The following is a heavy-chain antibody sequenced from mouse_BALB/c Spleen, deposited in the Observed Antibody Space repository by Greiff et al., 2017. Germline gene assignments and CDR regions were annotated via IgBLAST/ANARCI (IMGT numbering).Heavy chain of an antibody. D-gene: IGHD2-2*01. CDR2: ISSGGSYT. CDR1: GFTFSSYA. J-gene: IGHJ3*01. Sequence: EVQRVESGGGLVKPGGSLKLSCAASGFTFSSYAMSWVRQSPEKRLEWVAEISSGGSYTYYPDTVTGRFTISRDNAKNTLYLEMSSLRSEDTAMYYCARGVTTEAYWGQGTLVTVSA. V-gene: IGHV5-9-4*01. CDR3: ARGVTTEAY.